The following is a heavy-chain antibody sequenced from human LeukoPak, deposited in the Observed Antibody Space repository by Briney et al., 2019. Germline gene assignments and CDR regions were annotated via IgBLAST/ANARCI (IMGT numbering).Heavy chain of an antibody. CDR1: GGSISSGDYY. Sequence: TSETLSLTCTLSGGSISSGDYYWSWIRQPPGKSLEWIGYIYYSGSTYYNPSLKSRVTISVDTSKNQFSLKLSSVTAADTAVYYCARVIVGATFDYWGQGTLVTVSS. CDR3: ARVIVGATFDY. V-gene: IGHV4-30-4*08. CDR2: IYYSGST. D-gene: IGHD1-26*01. J-gene: IGHJ4*02.